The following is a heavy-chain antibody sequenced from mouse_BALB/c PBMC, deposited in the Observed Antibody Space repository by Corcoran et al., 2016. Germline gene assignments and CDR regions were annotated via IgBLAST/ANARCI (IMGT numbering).Heavy chain of an antibody. CDR1: GYTFTNYG. V-gene: IGHV9-3-1*01. Sequence: QIQLVQSGPELKKPGETVKISCKASGYTFTNYGMNWVKQAPGKGFKWMGWINTYTGEPTYADDFKGRFAFSLETSASTAYLQINNLKNEDTATYFCARWDYYYGSSYWYFDVWGAGTTVTVSS. D-gene: IGHD1-1*01. CDR2: INTYTGEP. J-gene: IGHJ1*01. CDR3: ARWDYYYGSSYWYFDV.